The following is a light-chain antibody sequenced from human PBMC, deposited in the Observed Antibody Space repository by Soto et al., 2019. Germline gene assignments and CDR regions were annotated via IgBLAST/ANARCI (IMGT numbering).Light chain of an antibody. V-gene: IGKV1-8*01. CDR1: QGISSY. CDR3: QQYYSYPRT. Sequence: ILMTQSPSSLSASTGDRVTITCRASQGISSYLAWYQQKPGKAPKLLIYAASTLQSGVPSRFSGSGSGTDFTLTISCLQSEDFATYYCQQYYSYPRTFGQGTKVDI. CDR2: AAS. J-gene: IGKJ1*01.